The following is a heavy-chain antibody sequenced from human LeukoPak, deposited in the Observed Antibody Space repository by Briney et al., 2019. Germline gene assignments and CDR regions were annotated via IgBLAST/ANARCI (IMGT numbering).Heavy chain of an antibody. Sequence: PSETLSLTCAVYGGSFSGYYWSWIRQPPGKGLEWIGEINHSGSTNYNPSLKSRVTISVDTSKNQFSLKLSSVTAADTAVYYCARRANYYRYYMDVWGKGTTVTVSS. D-gene: IGHD4/OR15-4a*01. CDR2: INHSGST. J-gene: IGHJ6*03. CDR1: GGSFSGYY. CDR3: ARRANYYRYYMDV. V-gene: IGHV4-34*01.